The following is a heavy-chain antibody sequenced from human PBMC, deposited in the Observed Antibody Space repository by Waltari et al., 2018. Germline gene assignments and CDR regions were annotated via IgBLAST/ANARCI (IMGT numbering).Heavy chain of an antibody. J-gene: IGHJ6*03. V-gene: IGHV1-3*01. CDR2: INAGNGNT. CDR1: GYTFTSYA. Sequence: QVQLVQSGAEVKKPGASVKVSCKASGYTFTSYAMHWVRQAPGQRLEWMGWINAGNGNTKYSQKFQGRVTITRDTSASTAYMELSSLRSEDTAVYYCARVGGGPGGYYYMDVWGKGTTVTVSS. CDR3: ARVGGGPGGYYYMDV. D-gene: IGHD3-10*01.